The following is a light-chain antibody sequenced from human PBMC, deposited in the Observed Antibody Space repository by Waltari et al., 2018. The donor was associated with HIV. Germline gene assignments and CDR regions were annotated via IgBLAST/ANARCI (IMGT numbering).Light chain of an antibody. J-gene: IGKJ2*01. CDR1: QSVTTN. V-gene: IGKV3-15*01. CDR2: GAS. Sequence: IVMTQSPATLSVSPGESAIISGRASQSVTTNLAWYQQKPGQAPRLLIYGASTRATGSPARFSGSGSGKGSTLTISSLQSEDFAIYYCQQYNNWPPEDTFGQGTKLEIK. CDR3: QQYNNWPPEDT.